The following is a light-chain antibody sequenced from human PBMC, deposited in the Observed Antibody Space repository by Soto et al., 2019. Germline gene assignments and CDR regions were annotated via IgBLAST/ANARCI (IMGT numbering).Light chain of an antibody. V-gene: IGKV3-11*01. J-gene: IGKJ1*01. Sequence: IVLTQSPASLSLSPGERATLSCRASQSVDSYLVWYQQKPGQAPRLLIFGASNRATGIPARFSGSGSGTDFTLTINSLEPDDLAVYYCQQYSNWPRTFPQGTKVDI. CDR2: GAS. CDR3: QQYSNWPRT. CDR1: QSVDSY.